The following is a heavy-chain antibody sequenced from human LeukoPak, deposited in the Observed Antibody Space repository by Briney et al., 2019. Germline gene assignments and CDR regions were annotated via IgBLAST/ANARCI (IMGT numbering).Heavy chain of an antibody. V-gene: IGHV1-46*01. D-gene: IGHD3-22*01. Sequence: GASVKVSCKASGYTFASYYMHWVRQAPGQGPEWMGIINPSGGNTTYAQKFQGRVTMTRDMSTSTVYMELSSLRSEDTAVYYCARDPGYDTSGYYYGYFDYWGLGTLVTVSS. CDR2: INPSGGNT. J-gene: IGHJ4*02. CDR1: GYTFASYY. CDR3: ARDPGYDTSGYYYGYFDY.